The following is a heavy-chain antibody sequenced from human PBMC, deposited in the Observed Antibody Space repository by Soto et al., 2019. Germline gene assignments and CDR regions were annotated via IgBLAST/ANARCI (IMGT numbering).Heavy chain of an antibody. J-gene: IGHJ5*02. CDR1: GYTFTSYG. D-gene: IGHD6-6*01. CDR3: ARGAYSSSFRGWFDP. Sequence: ASVKLYCNASGYTFTSYGISWVRQAPGQGLEWMGWISAYNGNTNYAQKLQGRVTMTTDTSTSTAYMELRSLRSDDTAVYYCARGAYSSSFRGWFDPWGQGTLVTVSS. V-gene: IGHV1-18*01. CDR2: ISAYNGNT.